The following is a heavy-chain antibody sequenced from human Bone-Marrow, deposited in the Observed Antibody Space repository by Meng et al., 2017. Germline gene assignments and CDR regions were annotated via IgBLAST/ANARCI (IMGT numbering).Heavy chain of an antibody. CDR3: ARDRESGCPDY. CDR2: IWYDGSNK. CDR1: GFTFSSYG. Sequence: LQLVGVGGGVVQPGRSLRLSCAASGFTFSSYGMHWVRQAPGKGLEWVAVIWYDGSNKYYADSVKGRFTISRDNSKNTLYLQMNSLRAEDTAVYYCARDRESGCPDYWGQGTLVTVSS. V-gene: IGHV3-33*01. J-gene: IGHJ4*02. D-gene: IGHD6-19*01.